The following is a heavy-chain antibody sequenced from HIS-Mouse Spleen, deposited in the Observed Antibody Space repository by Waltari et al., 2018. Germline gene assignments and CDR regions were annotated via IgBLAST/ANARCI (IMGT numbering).Heavy chain of an antibody. CDR2: INHSGST. D-gene: IGHD2-8*01. CDR3: ARGVVLMVYAAGGSDAFDI. Sequence: QVQLQQWGAGLLKPSETLSLTCAVYGGSFSGYYWRWIRQTPGKGLEWIGEINHSGSTNYNPSLKSRVTISVDTSKNQFSLKLSSVTAADTAVYYCARGVVLMVYAAGGSDAFDIWGQGTMVTVSS. V-gene: IGHV4-34*01. J-gene: IGHJ3*02. CDR1: GGSFSGYY.